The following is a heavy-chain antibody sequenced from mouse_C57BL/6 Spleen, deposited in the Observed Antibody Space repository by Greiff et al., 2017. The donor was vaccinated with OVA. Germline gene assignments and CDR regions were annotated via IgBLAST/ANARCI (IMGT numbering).Heavy chain of an antibody. CDR2: IYPGSGNT. D-gene: IGHD2-3*01. J-gene: IGHJ4*01. CDR3: ARGDGYHYYAMDY. V-gene: IGHV1-76*01. CDR1: GYTFTDYY. Sequence: VQLQQSGAELVRPGASVKLSCKASGYTFTDYYINWVKQRPGQGLEWIARIYPGSGNTYYNEKFKGKATLTAEKSSSTAYMQLSSLTSEDSAVYICARGDGYHYYAMDYWGQGTSVTVSS.